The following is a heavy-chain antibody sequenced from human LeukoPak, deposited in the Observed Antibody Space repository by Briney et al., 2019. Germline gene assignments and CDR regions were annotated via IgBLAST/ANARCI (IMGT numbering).Heavy chain of an antibody. D-gene: IGHD6-13*01. J-gene: IGHJ3*02. Sequence: GGSLRLSCAASGFTFSSYWMSWVRQAPGKGLEWVANIKQDGSEKYYVDSVKGRFTISRDNAKNSLYLQMNSLRAEDTAVYYCARDLGQQLRGDAFDIWGQGTMVTVPS. CDR2: IKQDGSEK. CDR1: GFTFSSYW. CDR3: ARDLGQQLRGDAFDI. V-gene: IGHV3-7*03.